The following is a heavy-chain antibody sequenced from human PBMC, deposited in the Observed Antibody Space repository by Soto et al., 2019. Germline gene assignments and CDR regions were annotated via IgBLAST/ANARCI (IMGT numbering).Heavy chain of an antibody. CDR2: IYYSGST. CDR3: ARRTYYGGWFDP. CDR1: GGSISSSSYY. Sequence: QLQLQESGPGLVKPSETLSLTCTVSGGSISSSSYYWGWIRQPPGKGLEWIGSIYYSGSTYYNPSLKSRVTISVDTSKNQFSLKLSSVTAADTAVYYCARRTYYGGWFDPWGQGTLVTVSS. V-gene: IGHV4-39*01. D-gene: IGHD3-10*01. J-gene: IGHJ5*02.